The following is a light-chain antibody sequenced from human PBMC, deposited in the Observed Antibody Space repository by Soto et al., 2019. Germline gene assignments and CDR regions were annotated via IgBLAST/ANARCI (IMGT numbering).Light chain of an antibody. V-gene: IGKV3-20*01. CDR2: GAS. CDR3: QQYIASLLT. Sequence: EIVLTQSPGTLSLSPGERATLSCRASQTVSGTYLAWYQRKPGQPPRLLIYGASSMAAGIPDRFSGSGSGTDFTLTISRLEPEDFAVYYCQQYIASLLTFGQGTRLEIK. J-gene: IGKJ5*01. CDR1: QTVSGTY.